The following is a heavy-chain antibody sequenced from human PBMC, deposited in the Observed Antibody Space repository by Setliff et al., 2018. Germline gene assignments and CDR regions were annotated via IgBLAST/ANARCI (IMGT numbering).Heavy chain of an antibody. CDR2: IYHSGST. CDR3: ARHGLQFLEWLSAFDY. D-gene: IGHD3-3*01. V-gene: IGHV4-38-2*01. Sequence: SETLSLTCAVSGYSIGSGYYWGWIRQPPGKGVEWIGNIYHSGSTYYNPSLKSRVTISVDTSKNQFSLKLTSVTAADTAVYYCARHGLQFLEWLSAFDYWGQGTLVNVSS. J-gene: IGHJ4*02. CDR1: GYSIGSGYY.